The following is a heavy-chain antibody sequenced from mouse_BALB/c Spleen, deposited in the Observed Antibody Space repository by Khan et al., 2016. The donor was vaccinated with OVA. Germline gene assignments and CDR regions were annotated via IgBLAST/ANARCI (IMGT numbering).Heavy chain of an antibody. Sequence: VQLQESGPGLVAPSQSLSITCTVSGFSLTSYGVNWVRQPPGKGLEWLGVIWGDGSTNYHSTLKSRLIISKDNSKRQVFLTLNSLQTDDTATYYCAKFTPYYYSMDYWGQGTSVTVSS. CDR3: AKFTPYYYSMDY. CDR2: IWGDGST. J-gene: IGHJ4*01. CDR1: GFSLTSYG. V-gene: IGHV2-3*01. D-gene: IGHD1-1*01.